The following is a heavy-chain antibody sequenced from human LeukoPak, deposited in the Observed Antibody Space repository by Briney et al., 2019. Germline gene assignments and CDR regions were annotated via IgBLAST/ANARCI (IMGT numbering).Heavy chain of an antibody. Sequence: SETLSLTCTVSGGSISSYYWSWIRQPPGKGLEWIGYIYYSGSTNYNPSLKSRVTISVDTSKNQFSLKLSSVTAADTAVYYCARNPDIVVVPPEGWFDPWGQGTLVTVSS. CDR2: IYYSGST. V-gene: IGHV4-59*01. J-gene: IGHJ5*02. D-gene: IGHD2-2*01. CDR1: GGSISSYY. CDR3: ARNPDIVVVPPEGWFDP.